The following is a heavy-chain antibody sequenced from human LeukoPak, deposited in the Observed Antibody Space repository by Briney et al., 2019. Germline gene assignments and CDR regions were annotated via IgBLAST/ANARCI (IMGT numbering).Heavy chain of an antibody. CDR3: ARDPRYGSGIT. D-gene: IGHD3-10*01. CDR1: GFTFSSYA. Sequence: PGGSLRLSCAASGFTFSSYAMSWVRQAPGKGLEWVSAISGSGGSTYYADSVKGRFTISRDNAKNSLYLQMNSLRAEDTAVYYCARDPRYGSGITWGQGTLVTVSS. V-gene: IGHV3-23*01. CDR2: ISGSGGST. J-gene: IGHJ5*02.